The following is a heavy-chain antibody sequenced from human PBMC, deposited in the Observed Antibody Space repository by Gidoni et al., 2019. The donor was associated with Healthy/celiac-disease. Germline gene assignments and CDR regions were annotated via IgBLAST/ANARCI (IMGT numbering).Heavy chain of an antibody. CDR1: GYTSTSYA. D-gene: IGHD3-10*01. V-gene: IGHV7-4-1*02. J-gene: IGHJ4*02. CDR2: ITTNTGNP. CDR3: ARGRGLLWFGESPRGG. Sequence: QVQLVQSGSELKKPAASVQVTCKASGYTSTSYAMNWVRQAPGQGLEWMGWITTNTGNPTYAQGFTGRFVFTLDTSVSTAYLQISSLKAEDTAVYYCARGRGLLWFGESPRGGWGQGTLVTVSS.